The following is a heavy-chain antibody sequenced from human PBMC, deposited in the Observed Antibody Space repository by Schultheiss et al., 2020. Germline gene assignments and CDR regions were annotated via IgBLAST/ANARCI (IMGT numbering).Heavy chain of an antibody. J-gene: IGHJ4*02. D-gene: IGHD4-17*01. Sequence: GESLKISCAASGFTFSNYGMHWVRQAPGKGLEWVAVIWYDGSNKYYADSVKGRFTISRDNSKNTLYLQMNSLRAEDTAVYYCARGWTVTTTDYWGQGTLVSVSS. CDR3: ARGWTVTTTDY. V-gene: IGHV3-33*01. CDR1: GFTFSNYG. CDR2: IWYDGSNK.